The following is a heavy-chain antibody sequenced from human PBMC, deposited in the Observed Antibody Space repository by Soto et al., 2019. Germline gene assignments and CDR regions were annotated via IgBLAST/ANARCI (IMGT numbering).Heavy chain of an antibody. D-gene: IGHD2-2*01. CDR3: AKDSKSVSVSAARVYGMDV. Sequence: EVQVLESGGGLVQPGGSLRLSCAGSGCTFSSFAMTWVRQAPGKGLEWVSTTRSNGEHTYYADSVKGRFTVSRDNSKNALFLEMSSLRAEDTAVYYCAKDSKSVSVSAARVYGMDVWGQGTTVTVSS. CDR1: GCTFSSFA. V-gene: IGHV3-23*01. J-gene: IGHJ6*02. CDR2: TRSNGEHT.